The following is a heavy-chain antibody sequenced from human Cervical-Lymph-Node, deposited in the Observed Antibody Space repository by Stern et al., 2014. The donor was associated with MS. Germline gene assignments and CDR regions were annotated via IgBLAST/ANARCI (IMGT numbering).Heavy chain of an antibody. CDR1: GGSITSGSSF. Sequence: QVQLQESGPGLVKPSQTLSLTCTVSGGSITSGSSFWSWIRQPAGQGLEWIGRIHASGNTNYNPSLRSRVTMSVDTSKNQFSLKVTSVTAADTAVYYCARYYYESSGYPPYYFDYWGQGILVTVSS. CDR2: IHASGNT. CDR3: ARYYYESSGYPPYYFDY. V-gene: IGHV4-61*02. J-gene: IGHJ4*02. D-gene: IGHD3-22*01.